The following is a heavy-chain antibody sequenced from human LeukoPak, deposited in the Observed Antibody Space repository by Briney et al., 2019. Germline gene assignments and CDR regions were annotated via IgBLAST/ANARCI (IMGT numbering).Heavy chain of an antibody. CDR1: GYTFTSYG. Sequence: ASVKVSCKASGYTFTSYGISWVRQAPGQGLEWMGWISAYNGNTNYAQKLQGRVTVTTDTSTSTAYMELRSLRSDDTAVYYCARGSGMEVAANRGFDYWGQGTLVIVSS. V-gene: IGHV1-18*01. D-gene: IGHD2-15*01. CDR3: ARGSGMEVAANRGFDY. CDR2: ISAYNGNT. J-gene: IGHJ4*02.